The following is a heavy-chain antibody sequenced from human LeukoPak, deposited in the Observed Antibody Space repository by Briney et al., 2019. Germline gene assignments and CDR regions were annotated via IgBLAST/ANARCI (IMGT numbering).Heavy chain of an antibody. CDR3: ATLGNRASGYYLPSDY. Sequence: PSETLSLTCTVSGGSISSSSYYWGGIRQPPGKGLEWIGCVYYTGSTYYNPSLQSRVTISVDTSKNQFSLKLSSVTAADTAVFYCATLGNRASGYYLPSDYWGQGTLVTVSS. CDR1: GGSISSSSYY. CDR2: VYYTGST. V-gene: IGHV4-39*07. J-gene: IGHJ4*02. D-gene: IGHD3-22*01.